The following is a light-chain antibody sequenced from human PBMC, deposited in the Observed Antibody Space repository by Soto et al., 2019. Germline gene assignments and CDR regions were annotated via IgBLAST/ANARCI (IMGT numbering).Light chain of an antibody. CDR1: QRLLHSNGNTF. CDR3: MQALETPYN. CDR2: LGS. J-gene: IGKJ2*01. V-gene: IGKV2-28*01. Sequence: EIVMTQSPPSLTVTPGEPASISCRSSQRLLHSNGNTFLDWYLQKPGQSQQLLIYLGSNRASGVPDRVSGSEAGTDFTLKISRVEDEDAGVYYCMQALETPYNFGQGTKLEIK.